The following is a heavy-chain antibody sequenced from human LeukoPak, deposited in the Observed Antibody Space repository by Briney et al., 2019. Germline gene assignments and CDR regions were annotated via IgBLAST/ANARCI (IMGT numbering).Heavy chain of an antibody. J-gene: IGHJ4*02. CDR2: INHSGST. CDR1: GGSFSGYY. V-gene: IGHV4-34*01. CDR3: ARGLDGSSSGY. D-gene: IGHD6-6*01. Sequence: AETLTLTCAVYGGSFSGYYWSWIRQPPGKGLEWIWEINHSGSTNYNPSFKSRATISVDTSKNQFSLKLSSVTAADTAVYYCARGLDGSSSGYWGQGTLVTVSS.